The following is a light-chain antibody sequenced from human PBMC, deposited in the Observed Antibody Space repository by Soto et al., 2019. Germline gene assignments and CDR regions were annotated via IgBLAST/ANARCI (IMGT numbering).Light chain of an antibody. J-gene: IGKJ5*01. CDR2: GAS. Sequence: EIQMTQSPSSVSASVGDRVTITCRASQGISTWLAWYQQKAGKAPNLLIYGASNVHSGVPSRFSGSGSGTNFTLTISSLQPEDFATYHCQQANSFPITFGQGTRLEIK. CDR3: QQANSFPIT. CDR1: QGISTW. V-gene: IGKV1-12*01.